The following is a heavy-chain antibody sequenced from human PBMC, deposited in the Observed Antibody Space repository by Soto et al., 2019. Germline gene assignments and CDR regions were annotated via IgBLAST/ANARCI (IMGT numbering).Heavy chain of an antibody. CDR3: TTGMGYNPGFDY. CDR2: INAPATST. D-gene: IGHD1-1*01. CDR1: GFIFSNFG. V-gene: IGHV3-15*01. Sequence: GGSLRLSCAASGFIFSNFGLTWVRQAPGKGLEWVSHINAPATSTLYAAPVKGRFTISRDDSKNTLYLQMNSLKTEDTAVYYCTTGMGYNPGFDYWGQGTLVTVSS. J-gene: IGHJ4*02.